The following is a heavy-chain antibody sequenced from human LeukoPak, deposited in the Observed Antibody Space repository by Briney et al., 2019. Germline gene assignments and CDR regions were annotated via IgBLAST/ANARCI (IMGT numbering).Heavy chain of an antibody. Sequence: GGSLRLSCAASGFTFSSYAMSWVRQAPGKGLEWVSAISGSGCSTYYADSVKGRFTISRDNSKNTLYLQMNSLRAEDTAVYYCAKERYYGSGSYYKVNWFDPWGQGTLVTVSS. CDR3: AKERYYGSGSYYKVNWFDP. D-gene: IGHD3-10*01. CDR2: ISGSGCST. CDR1: GFTFSSYA. J-gene: IGHJ5*02. V-gene: IGHV3-23*01.